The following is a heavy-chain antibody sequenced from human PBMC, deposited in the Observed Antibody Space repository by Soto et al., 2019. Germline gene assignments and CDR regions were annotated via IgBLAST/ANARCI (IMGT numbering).Heavy chain of an antibody. CDR1: GGSISTYY. Sequence: SETLSLTCSVSGGSISTYYWTWIRQPPGKGLEWIGYIYYSGSANYNPSLKSRLTISLDTSKNQFSLKLSSVTAADTAVYYCARLKLPLYYMDVWGKGTTVTVSS. CDR3: ARLKLPLYYMDV. CDR2: IYYSGSA. V-gene: IGHV4-59*08. J-gene: IGHJ6*03.